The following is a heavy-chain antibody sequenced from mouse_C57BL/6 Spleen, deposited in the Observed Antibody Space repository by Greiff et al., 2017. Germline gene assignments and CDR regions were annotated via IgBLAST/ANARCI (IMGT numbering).Heavy chain of an antibody. Sequence: EVKVEESGPGMVKPSQSLSLTCTVTGYSITSGYDWHWIRHFPGNKLEWMGYISYSGSTNYNPSLKSRISITHDTSKNHFFLKLNSVTTEDTATYYCARDGYYGRGFAYWGQGTLVTVSA. CDR3: ARDGYYGRGFAY. CDR2: ISYSGST. D-gene: IGHD1-1*01. V-gene: IGHV3-1*01. J-gene: IGHJ3*01. CDR1: GYSITSGYD.